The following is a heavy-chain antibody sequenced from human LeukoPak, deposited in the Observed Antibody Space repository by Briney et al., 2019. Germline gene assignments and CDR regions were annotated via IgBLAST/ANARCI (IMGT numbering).Heavy chain of an antibody. Sequence: PGGSLRLSCAASGFTFSSYGMHWVRQAPGKGLEWVAFIRYDGSNKYYADSVKGRFTISRDNSKNTLYLQMNSLRAEDTAVYYCATSRSYSTGYFDYWGQGTLVTVSS. CDR2: IRYDGSNK. CDR1: GFTFSSYG. D-gene: IGHD1-26*01. V-gene: IGHV3-30*02. CDR3: ATSRSYSTGYFDY. J-gene: IGHJ4*02.